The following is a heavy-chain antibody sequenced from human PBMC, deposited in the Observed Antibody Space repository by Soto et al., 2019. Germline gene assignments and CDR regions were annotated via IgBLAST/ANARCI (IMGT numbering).Heavy chain of an antibody. J-gene: IGHJ1*01. CDR2: INWNSGSI. V-gene: IGHV3-9*01. CDR1: GFTFDDYA. Sequence: PGGSLRLSCAASGFTFDDYAMHWVRQVPGKGLGWVSGINWNSGSIGYGDSVKGRFATSRDNAKNSLHLQMNSLSAEDTAFYYCVKDESINWYSGHFRHWGQGTLVTVSS. CDR3: VKDESINWYSGHFRH. D-gene: IGHD6-13*01.